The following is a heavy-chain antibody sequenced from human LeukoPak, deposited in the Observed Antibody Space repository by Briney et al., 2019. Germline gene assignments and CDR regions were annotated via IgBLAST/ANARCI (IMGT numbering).Heavy chain of an antibody. J-gene: IGHJ4*02. CDR1: GYTFTTYG. Sequence: ASVKVSCKASGYTFTTYGINWVRQAPGQGLEWVGWISTYNGNTNYAQKLQGRVTMTTDTSTSTAYMELRRLRSDDTAVFYCARGYSWLANFDYWGQGTLVTVSS. CDR2: ISTYNGNT. V-gene: IGHV1-18*01. CDR3: ARGYSWLANFDY. D-gene: IGHD6-19*01.